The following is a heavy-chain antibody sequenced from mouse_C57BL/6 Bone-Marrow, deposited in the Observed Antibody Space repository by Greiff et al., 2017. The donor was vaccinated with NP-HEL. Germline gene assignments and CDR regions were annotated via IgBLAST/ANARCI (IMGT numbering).Heavy chain of an antibody. J-gene: IGHJ4*01. CDR1: GYTFTSYW. V-gene: IGHV1-64*01. CDR3: ARRHDGNSYYAMDY. CDR2: IHPNSGST. Sequence: QVQLQQPGAELVKPGASVKLSCKASGYTFTSYWMHWVKQRPGQGLEWIGMIHPNSGSTNYNEKFKSKATLTVDKSSSTAYMQLSSLTSEDSAVYYCARRHDGNSYYAMDYWGQGTSVTVSS. D-gene: IGHD2-1*01.